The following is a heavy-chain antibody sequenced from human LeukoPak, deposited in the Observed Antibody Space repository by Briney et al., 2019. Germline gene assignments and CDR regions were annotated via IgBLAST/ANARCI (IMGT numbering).Heavy chain of an antibody. CDR1: GGSISSYH. Sequence: PSETLSLTCTVSGGSISSYHWSWIRQPPGKGLEWIGYIYYSGSTNYNPSLKSRVTISVDTSKNQFSLKLSSVTAADTAVYYCARDRWSVDIVATHYYYYMDVWGKGTTVTVSS. J-gene: IGHJ6*03. V-gene: IGHV4-59*12. D-gene: IGHD5-12*01. CDR2: IYYSGST. CDR3: ARDRWSVDIVATHYYYYMDV.